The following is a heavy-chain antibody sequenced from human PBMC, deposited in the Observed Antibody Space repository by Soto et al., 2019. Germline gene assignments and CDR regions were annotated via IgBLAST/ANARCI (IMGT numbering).Heavy chain of an antibody. CDR3: ARPSGYCSSTSCKGGDAFDI. CDR2: ISSSSSTI. Sequence: GGSLRLSCAASGFTFSSYSMNWVRQAPGKGLEWISYISSSSSTIFYADSVKGRFTISRDNAKNSLYLQMNSLRAEDTAVYYCARPSGYCSSTSCKGGDAFDIWGQGTMVTVSS. J-gene: IGHJ3*02. V-gene: IGHV3-48*01. D-gene: IGHD2-2*01. CDR1: GFTFSSYS.